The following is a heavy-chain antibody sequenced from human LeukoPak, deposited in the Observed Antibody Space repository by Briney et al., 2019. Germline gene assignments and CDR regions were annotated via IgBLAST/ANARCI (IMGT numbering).Heavy chain of an antibody. V-gene: IGHV1-69*04. CDR1: GGTFSSYT. D-gene: IGHD6-19*01. CDR3: ARDPTTIAVAGTNWFDP. Sequence: SVKVSCKASGGTFSSYTISWVRQAPGQGLEWMGRIIPILGIANYAQKFQGRVTITADKSTSTAYMELSSLRSEDTAVYYCARDPTTIAVAGTNWFDPWGQGTLVSVSS. CDR2: IIPILGIA. J-gene: IGHJ5*02.